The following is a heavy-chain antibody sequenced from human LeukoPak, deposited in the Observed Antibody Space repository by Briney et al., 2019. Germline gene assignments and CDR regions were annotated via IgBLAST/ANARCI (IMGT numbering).Heavy chain of an antibody. CDR2: IYYSGST. J-gene: IGHJ5*02. V-gene: IGHV4-59*01. Sequence: SETLSLTCTVSGGSISSYYWSWIRQPPGKGLEWIGYIYYSGSTNYNPSLKSRVTISVDTSKNQFSLKLSSVTAADTAVYYCARRYYYDSSGYFDWFDPWGQGTLVTVSS. CDR1: GGSISSYY. D-gene: IGHD3-22*01. CDR3: ARRYYYDSSGYFDWFDP.